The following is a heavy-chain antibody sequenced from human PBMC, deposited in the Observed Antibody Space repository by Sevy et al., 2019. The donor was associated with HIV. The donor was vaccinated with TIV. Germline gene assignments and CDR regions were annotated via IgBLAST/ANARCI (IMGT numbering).Heavy chain of an antibody. Sequence: GGSLRLSCKTSGFTFDEHAMHWVRQGPGKGLEWVSSFRWSGDSVAYADSVQGRFTISRDNIKSSLSLQMDSLRPEDTAVYFCAKSKVASVYHYYGLDVWGQGTAVTVSS. CDR3: AKSKVASVYHYYGLDV. V-gene: IGHV3-9*01. CDR2: FRWSGDSV. CDR1: GFTFDEHA. J-gene: IGHJ6*02.